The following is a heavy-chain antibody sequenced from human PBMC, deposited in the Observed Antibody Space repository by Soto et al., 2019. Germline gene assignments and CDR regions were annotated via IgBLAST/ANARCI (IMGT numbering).Heavy chain of an antibody. CDR2: ISAYNGNT. V-gene: IGHV1-18*04. D-gene: IGHD1-1*01. CDR3: ARERVYDGTTLRGYYFDY. J-gene: IGHJ4*02. Sequence: ASVKVSCKASGYTFTSYGISWVRQAPGQGLEWMGWISAYNGNTNYAQKLQGRVTMTTDTSTSTAYMELRSLRSDDTAVYYCARERVYDGTTLRGYYFDYWGQGTLVTVSS. CDR1: GYTFTSYG.